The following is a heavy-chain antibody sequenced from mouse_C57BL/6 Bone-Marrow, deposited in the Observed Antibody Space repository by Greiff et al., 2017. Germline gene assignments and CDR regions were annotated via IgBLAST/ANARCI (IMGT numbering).Heavy chain of an antibody. V-gene: IGHV1-81*01. Sequence: LVESGAELARPGASVKLSCKASGYTFTSYGISWVKQRTGQGLEWIGEIYPRSGNTYYNEKFKGKATLTADKSSSTAYMVLRILTSEDSAVYFCARSGAYWGQGTLVTVSA. J-gene: IGHJ3*01. CDR1: GYTFTSYG. D-gene: IGHD3-1*01. CDR2: IYPRSGNT. CDR3: ARSGAY.